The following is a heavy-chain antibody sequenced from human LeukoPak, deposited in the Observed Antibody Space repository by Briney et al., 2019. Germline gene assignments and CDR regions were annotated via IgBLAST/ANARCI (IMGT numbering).Heavy chain of an antibody. J-gene: IGHJ4*02. CDR2: ISAYNGNT. D-gene: IGHD6-19*01. CDR3: ARNAVAGSSDY. CDR1: GYTFTSYG. V-gene: IGHV1-18*01. Sequence: ASVKVSCKASGYTFTSYGISWVRQAPGQGLEWMGWISAYNGNTNYAQKLQGRVTMTIDTSTSTAYMELRSLRSDATAVYYCARNAVAGSSDYWGQGTLVTVSS.